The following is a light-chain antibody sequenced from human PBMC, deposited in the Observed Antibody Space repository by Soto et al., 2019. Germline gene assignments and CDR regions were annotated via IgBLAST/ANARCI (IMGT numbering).Light chain of an antibody. Sequence: QSVLTQPASVSGSPGQSITISCTGTSSDVGSYNYVSWYQQHPGKAPKLMIYEVSNRPSGVSNRLSGSKSGNTASLTISGLQAEDEANYYCSSYTSSSTRVFGGGTQLTVL. CDR1: SSDVGSYNY. CDR3: SSYTSSSTRV. V-gene: IGLV2-14*01. CDR2: EVS. J-gene: IGLJ3*02.